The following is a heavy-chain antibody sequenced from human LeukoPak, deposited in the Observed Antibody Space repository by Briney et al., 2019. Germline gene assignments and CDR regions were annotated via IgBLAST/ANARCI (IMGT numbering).Heavy chain of an antibody. CDR2: IIPIFGTA. Sequence: ASVKVSCKASGGTFSSYAISWVRQAPRQGLEWMGGIIPIFGTANYAQKFQGRVTITTDESTSTAYMELSSLRSEDTAVYYCASIVTGTRNDAFDIWGQGTMVTVSS. D-gene: IGHD1-7*01. CDR1: GGTFSSYA. J-gene: IGHJ3*02. CDR3: ASIVTGTRNDAFDI. V-gene: IGHV1-69*05.